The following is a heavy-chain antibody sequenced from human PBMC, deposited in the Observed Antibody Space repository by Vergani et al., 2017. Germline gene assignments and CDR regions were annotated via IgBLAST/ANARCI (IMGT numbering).Heavy chain of an antibody. CDR2: ISASGAPT. CDR3: ARAYGRYDWFDY. V-gene: IGHV3-23*04. J-gene: IGHJ4*02. CDR1: GFTFSSYW. Sequence: EVQLVESGGGLVQPGGSLRLSCAASGFTFSSYWMSWVRQAPGKGLEWVSGISASGAPTYYADSVKGRVTISRDNSKNTLYLQMNSLRVEDTAVYYCARAYGRYDWFDYWGQGILVTVSS. D-gene: IGHD1-20*01.